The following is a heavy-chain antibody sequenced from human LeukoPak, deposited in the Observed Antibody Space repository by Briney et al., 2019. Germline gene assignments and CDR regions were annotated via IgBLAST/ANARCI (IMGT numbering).Heavy chain of an antibody. CDR1: GFTFSSYA. CDR3: AKGRDRSSWYCPSDY. CDR2: ISGSGGST. J-gene: IGHJ4*02. Sequence: GGSLRLSCAASGFTFSSYAMSWVRQAPGKGLEWVSAISGSGGSTYYADSVKGRFTISRDNSKNTLYLQMNSLRAEDTAVYYCAKGRDRSSWYCPSDYWGQGTLVTVSS. D-gene: IGHD6-13*01. V-gene: IGHV3-23*01.